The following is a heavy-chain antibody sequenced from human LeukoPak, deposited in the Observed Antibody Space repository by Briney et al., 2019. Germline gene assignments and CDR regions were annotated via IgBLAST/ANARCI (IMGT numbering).Heavy chain of an antibody. CDR1: GGSISSDNYY. J-gene: IGHJ6*02. V-gene: IGHV4-31*03. D-gene: IGHD3-3*01. CDR3: ARDTLYYDFWSGSAYYYYGMDV. Sequence: SQTLSLTCTVSGGSISSDNYYWSWIRQHPGEGLEWIGYIYYGGSTNYNPSLKSRVTISVDTSKNQFSLKLSSVTAADTAVYYCARDTLYYDFWSGSAYYYYGMDVWGQGTTVTVSS. CDR2: IYYGGST.